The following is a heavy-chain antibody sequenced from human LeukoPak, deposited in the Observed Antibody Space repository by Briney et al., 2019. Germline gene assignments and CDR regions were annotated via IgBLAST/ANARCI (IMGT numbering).Heavy chain of an antibody. CDR1: GFTFSTYA. D-gene: IGHD2-21*02. V-gene: IGHV3-30-3*01. J-gene: IGHJ3*02. Sequence: PGGSLRLSCAASGFTFSTYAMHWVRQAPGKGLEWVTFISYDGGKKYYADSVKGRFIISRDNSKNTLYLQMNSLRAEDTAVYYCARDRSGYCSGGDCYLLSAFDIWGQGTTVTVSS. CDR2: ISYDGGKK. CDR3: ARDRSGYCSGGDCYLLSAFDI.